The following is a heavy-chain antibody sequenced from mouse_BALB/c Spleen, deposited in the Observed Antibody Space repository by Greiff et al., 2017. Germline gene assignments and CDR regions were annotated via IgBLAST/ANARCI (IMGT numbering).Heavy chain of an antibody. CDR1: GFTFSSFG. CDR3: ARSRYDVDWYFDV. D-gene: IGHD2-14*01. Sequence: DVHLVESGGGLVQPGGSRKLSCAASGFTFSSFGMHWVRQAPEKGLEWVAYISSGSSTIYYADTVKGRFTISRDNPKNTLFLQMTSLRSEDTAMYYCARSRYDVDWYFDVWGAGTTVTVSS. J-gene: IGHJ1*01. CDR2: ISSGSSTI. V-gene: IGHV5-17*02.